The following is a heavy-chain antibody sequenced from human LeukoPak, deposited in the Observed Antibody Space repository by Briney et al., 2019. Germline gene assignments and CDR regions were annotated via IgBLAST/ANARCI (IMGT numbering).Heavy chain of an antibody. J-gene: IGHJ4*02. V-gene: IGHV3-21*01. Sequence: PGGSLRLSCAASGFTFSSYSMDWARQAPGKGLEWVSSISSSSSYIYYADSVKGRFTIFRDNAKNSLYLQMNSLRAEDTAVYYCAIYSGSYWGQGTLVTVSS. CDR3: AIYSGSY. CDR1: GFTFSSYS. CDR2: ISSSSSYI. D-gene: IGHD2-15*01.